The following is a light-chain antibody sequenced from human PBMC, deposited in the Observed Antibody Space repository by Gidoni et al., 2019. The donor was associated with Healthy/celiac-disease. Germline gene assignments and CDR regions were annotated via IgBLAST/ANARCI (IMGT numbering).Light chain of an antibody. CDR3: MQGTHWPIT. J-gene: IGKJ5*01. CDR2: KVS. V-gene: IGKV2-30*01. CDR1: QSLVFSYGNTY. Sequence: VVMPPSPLSLPVPLGQPASISCRSSQSLVFSYGNTYLNWFQQRPGQSPRRLIYKVSNRDSGVPDRFSGSGSATDFTLKISRVESEDVGVYYCMQGTHWPITFGQGTRLEIK.